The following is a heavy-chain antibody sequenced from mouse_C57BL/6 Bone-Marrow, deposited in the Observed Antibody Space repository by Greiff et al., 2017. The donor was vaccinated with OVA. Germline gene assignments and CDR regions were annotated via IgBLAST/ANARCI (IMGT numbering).Heavy chain of an antibody. CDR2: IHPTSGST. CDR1: GYTFTSYW. Sequence: QVQLKQSGAELVKPGASVKLSCKASGYTFTSYWMHWVKQRPGQGLEWIGMIHPTSGSTNYNEKFKSKATLTVDKSSSTAYMQLSSLTSEDSAVYCCARPHYGSSYGFAYWGQGTLVTVSA. D-gene: IGHD1-1*01. V-gene: IGHV1-64*01. J-gene: IGHJ3*01. CDR3: ARPHYGSSYGFAY.